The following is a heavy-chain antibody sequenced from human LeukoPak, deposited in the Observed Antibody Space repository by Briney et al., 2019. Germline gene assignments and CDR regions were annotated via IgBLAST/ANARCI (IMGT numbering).Heavy chain of an antibody. CDR2: INPNSGGT. Sequence: ASVKVSCKASGYTFTCYYMHWVRQAPGQGLEWMGWINPNSGGTNYAQKFQGRVTMTRDTSISTAYMELSRLRSDDTAVYYCARDWQRLVLGAFDIWGQGTMVTVSS. D-gene: IGHD6-13*01. J-gene: IGHJ3*02. V-gene: IGHV1-2*02. CDR1: GYTFTCYY. CDR3: ARDWQRLVLGAFDI.